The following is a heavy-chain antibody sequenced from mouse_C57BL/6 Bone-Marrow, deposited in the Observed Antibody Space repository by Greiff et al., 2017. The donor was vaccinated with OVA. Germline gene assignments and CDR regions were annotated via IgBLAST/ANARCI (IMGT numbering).Heavy chain of an antibody. V-gene: IGHV1-15*01. CDR2: IDPETGGT. D-gene: IGHD2-5*01. CDR3: TRGYSNYYAMDY. J-gene: IGHJ4*01. Sequence: VQLQQSGAELVRPGASVTLSCKASGYTFTDYEMHWVKQTPVHGLEWIGAIDPETGGTAYNQKFKGKAILTADTSSRTAYMELRSLTSEDSAVDYCTRGYSNYYAMDYWGQGTSVTVSS. CDR1: GYTFTDYE.